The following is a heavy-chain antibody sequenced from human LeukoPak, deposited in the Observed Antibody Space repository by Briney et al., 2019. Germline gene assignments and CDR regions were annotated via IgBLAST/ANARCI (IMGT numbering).Heavy chain of an antibody. V-gene: IGHV4-59*08. CDR2: IYYSGST. J-gene: IGHJ4*02. CDR3: ARHGGGGESYPRVFDY. CDR1: GGSISPYY. Sequence: SETLSLTCTASGGSISPYYWSWIRQPPGKGPEWIGYIYYSGSTNYNPSLKSRVTISVDTSKNRFSLKLSSVTAADTAMYYCARHGGGGESYPRVFDYWGRGNLVTVSS. D-gene: IGHD1-26*01.